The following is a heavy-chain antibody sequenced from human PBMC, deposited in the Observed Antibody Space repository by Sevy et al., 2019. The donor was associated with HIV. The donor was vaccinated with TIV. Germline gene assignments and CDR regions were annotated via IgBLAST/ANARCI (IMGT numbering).Heavy chain of an antibody. V-gene: IGHV3-33*01. J-gene: IGHJ4*02. CDR3: ARDRDSSGWDGVGY. D-gene: IGHD6-19*01. Sequence: GGSLRLSCAASGFTFSSYGMHWVRQAPGKGLEWVAVIWYDGSNKYHADSVKGRFTISRDNSKNTLYLQMNSLRAEDTAVYYCARDRDSSGWDGVGYWGQGTLVTVSS. CDR1: GFTFSSYG. CDR2: IWYDGSNK.